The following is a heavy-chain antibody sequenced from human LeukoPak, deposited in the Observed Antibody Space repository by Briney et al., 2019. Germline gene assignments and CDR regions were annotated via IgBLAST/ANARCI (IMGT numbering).Heavy chain of an antibody. D-gene: IGHD5-18*01. CDR1: GFTFSTYN. J-gene: IGHJ6*03. CDR3: ARGGGYSYGPYYMDV. Sequence: GGSLRLSCAGSGFTFSTYNMNWVRQAPGKGLEWVSSISSSSSYIYDADSVKGRFTISRDNAKNSLYLQMNSLRAEETAVYYCARGGGYSYGPYYMDVWGKGTTVTVSS. CDR2: ISSSSSYI. V-gene: IGHV3-21*01.